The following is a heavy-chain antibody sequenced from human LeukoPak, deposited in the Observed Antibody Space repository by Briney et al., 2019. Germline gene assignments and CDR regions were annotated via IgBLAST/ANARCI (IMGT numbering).Heavy chain of an antibody. CDR2: IYTSGST. V-gene: IGHV4-61*02. Sequence: PSQTLSLTCTVSGGSISSGSYYWSWIRQPAGKGLEWIGRIYTSGSTNYNPSLKSRVTISVDTSKNQFSLKLSSVTAADTAVYYCARGMYSSSPKSPGGWFDPWGQGTLVTVSS. J-gene: IGHJ5*02. CDR3: ARGMYSSSPKSPGGWFDP. D-gene: IGHD6-13*01. CDR1: GGSISSGSYY.